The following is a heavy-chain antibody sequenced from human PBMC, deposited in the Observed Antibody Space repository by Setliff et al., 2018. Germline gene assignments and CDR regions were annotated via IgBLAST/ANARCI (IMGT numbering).Heavy chain of an antibody. Sequence: EASVKVSCKASGGTFNNYGVTWVRQAPGQGLEWVGGTIPFFGTTNYAQKFQGRVTIITDESTSTAFMQLSSLRSEDTAVYYCVREGVDSRSSTDYRYYMDVWGKGTTVTVSS. V-gene: IGHV1-69*05. CDR1: GGTFNNYG. D-gene: IGHD3-22*01. J-gene: IGHJ6*03. CDR2: TIPFFGTT. CDR3: VREGVDSRSSTDYRYYMDV.